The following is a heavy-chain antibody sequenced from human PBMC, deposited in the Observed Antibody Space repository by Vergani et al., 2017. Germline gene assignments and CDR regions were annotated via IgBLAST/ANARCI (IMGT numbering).Heavy chain of an antibody. D-gene: IGHD1-26*01. CDR1: GGSISSGDYH. Sequence: QVQLQESGPGLVKPSQTLSLPCTVSGGSISSGDYHWSWICQPPGKGPEWIGYIYYSGSTYYNPSLKSRVTISVDTSKNQFSLKLSSVTAADSAVYYCARASGSDPYYYGMDVWGQGTTVTVSS. CDR3: ARASGSDPYYYGMDV. V-gene: IGHV4-30-4*08. J-gene: IGHJ6*02. CDR2: IYYSGST.